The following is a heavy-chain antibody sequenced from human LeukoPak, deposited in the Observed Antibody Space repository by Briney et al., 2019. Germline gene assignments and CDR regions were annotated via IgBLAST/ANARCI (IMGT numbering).Heavy chain of an antibody. Sequence: SETLSLTCTVSGGSMSSHYWSWVRQPPGKALEWIGYISHGGQTFSNPSLSSRVTISVDTSNNQFSLKLTSVTAADTAVYFCARDTYYTSGTYYIDYFDSWGQGALVTVSS. J-gene: IGHJ4*02. V-gene: IGHV4-59*11. CDR3: ARDTYYTSGTYYIDYFDS. D-gene: IGHD3-10*01. CDR2: ISHGGQT. CDR1: GGSMSSHY.